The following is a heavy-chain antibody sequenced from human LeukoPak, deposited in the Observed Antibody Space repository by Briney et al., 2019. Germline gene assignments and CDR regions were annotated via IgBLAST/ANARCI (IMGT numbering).Heavy chain of an antibody. V-gene: IGHV1-2*02. D-gene: IGHD2-21*02. CDR1: GYTFTSYY. J-gene: IGHJ4*02. Sequence: ASVKVSCKASGYTFTSYYMHWVRQAPGQGLEWMGWINPNSGGTNYAQKFQGRVTMTRDTSISTAYMELSRLRSDDTAVYYCARDLGCGGDCYSFDYWGQGTLVTVSS. CDR2: INPNSGGT. CDR3: ARDLGCGGDCYSFDY.